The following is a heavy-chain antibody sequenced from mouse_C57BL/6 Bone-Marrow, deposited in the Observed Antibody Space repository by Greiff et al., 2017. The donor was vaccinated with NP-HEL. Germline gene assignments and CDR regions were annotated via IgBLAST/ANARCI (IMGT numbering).Heavy chain of an antibody. CDR3: ARGGVTVPFAY. J-gene: IGHJ3*01. CDR2: IYPRSGNT. D-gene: IGHD2-2*01. CDR1: GYTFTSYG. V-gene: IGHV1-81*01. Sequence: QVQLQQSGAELARPGASVKLSCKASGYTFTSYGISWVKQRPGQGLEWIGEIYPRSGNTYYNEKFKGKATLTADKSSSTAYMELRSLTSEDSAVYFCARGGVTVPFAYWGQGTLVTVSA.